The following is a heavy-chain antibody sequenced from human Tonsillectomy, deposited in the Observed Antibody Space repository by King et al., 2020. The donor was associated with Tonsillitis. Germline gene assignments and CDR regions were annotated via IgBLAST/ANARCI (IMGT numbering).Heavy chain of an antibody. J-gene: IGHJ6*02. CDR1: GFTFSNYG. CDR2: ISYDGNNK. D-gene: IGHD3-9*01. Sequence: VQLVESGGGVVQPGRSLRLSCAASGFTFSNYGMHWVRQAPGKGLEWVAGISYDGNNKYYADSVKGRFTISRDNSKNTLYLQMNSLRAEDTAVYYCAKDFSRYYDSLTGANGMDVWGQGTTVTVSS. CDR3: AKDFSRYYDSLTGANGMDV. V-gene: IGHV3-30*18.